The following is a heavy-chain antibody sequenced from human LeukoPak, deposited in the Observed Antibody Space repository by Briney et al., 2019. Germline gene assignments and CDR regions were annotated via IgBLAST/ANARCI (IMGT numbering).Heavy chain of an antibody. CDR2: ISDSAGTT. Sequence: GGSLRLSCAASGFTFSSYAMSWVRQAPGKGLEWVSSISDSAGTTYYADSVKGRFTISRDNSKNTLFLQMNSLRAEDTALYYCAKGRYYDSSALRQGDFDYWGQGTLVTVSS. D-gene: IGHD3-22*01. J-gene: IGHJ4*02. CDR3: AKGRYYDSSALRQGDFDY. V-gene: IGHV3-23*01. CDR1: GFTFSSYA.